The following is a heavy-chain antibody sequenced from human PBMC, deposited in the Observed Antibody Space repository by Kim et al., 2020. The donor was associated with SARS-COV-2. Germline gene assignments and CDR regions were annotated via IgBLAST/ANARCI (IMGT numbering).Heavy chain of an antibody. V-gene: IGHV1-18*01. CDR1: GYTFSKHD. J-gene: IGHJ6*02. CDR2: ISVYNGGT. CDR3: ARAVGWTYDIYYHGMDV. D-gene: IGHD1-7*01. Sequence: ASVKVSCKATGYTFSKHDITWVRQAPGQGLEWMACISVYNGGTKYAQKFQGRLTMTIDTSTSTAYMELRSLRSDDTALYYCARAVGWTYDIYYHGMDVWGQGTTVTVSS.